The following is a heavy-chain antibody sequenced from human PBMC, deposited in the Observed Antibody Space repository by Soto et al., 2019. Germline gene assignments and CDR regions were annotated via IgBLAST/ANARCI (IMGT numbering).Heavy chain of an antibody. CDR1: GGTFSSYA. J-gene: IGHJ4*02. V-gene: IGHV1-69*13. D-gene: IGHD3-3*01. Sequence: ASVKVSCKASGGTFSSYAISWVRQAPGQGLEWMGGIIPIFGTANYAQKFQGRVTITADESTSTAYMELSSLRSEDTAVYYCAGRIYDFWSGACGYWGQGTLVTVSS. CDR3: AGRIYDFWSGACGY. CDR2: IIPIFGTA.